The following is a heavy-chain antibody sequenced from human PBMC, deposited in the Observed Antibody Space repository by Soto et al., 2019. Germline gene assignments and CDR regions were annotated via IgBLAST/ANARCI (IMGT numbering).Heavy chain of an antibody. Sequence: QVQLVQSGSEVKKPGSSVKVSCKASGGTFSRYGFIWVREVPGQGLEWLGGIIPVSGTANYELKFQGRVMMSVDRVASIGYMELTSLRSDDTAVYFCASTGEATEGDESGRGDAFDIWGQGTEVTVSS. V-gene: IGHV1-69*06. CDR2: IIPVSGTA. J-gene: IGHJ3*02. CDR3: ASTGEATEGDESGRGDAFDI. D-gene: IGHD1-26*01. CDR1: GGTFSRYG.